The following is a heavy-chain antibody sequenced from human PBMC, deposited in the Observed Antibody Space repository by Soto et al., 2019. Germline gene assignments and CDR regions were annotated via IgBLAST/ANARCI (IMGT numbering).Heavy chain of an antibody. CDR2: IYCSGST. Sequence: QVQLQESGPGLVKPSQTLSLTCTVSGGSISSGDSYWSWIRQPPGRGLEWIGYIYCSGSTYYTPSLKSRVTISVDTSKIQLSLKLSSVTAADTDVYYCARAAKTYYYDSSGYYYTFDIWGPGTMVKVSS. D-gene: IGHD3-22*01. J-gene: IGHJ3*02. CDR3: ARAAKTYYYDSSGYYYTFDI. V-gene: IGHV4-30-4*01. CDR1: GGSISSGDSY.